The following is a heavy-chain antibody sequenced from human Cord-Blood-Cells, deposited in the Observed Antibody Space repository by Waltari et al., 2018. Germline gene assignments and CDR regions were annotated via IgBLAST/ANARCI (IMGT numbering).Heavy chain of an antibody. V-gene: IGHV4-4*02. CDR1: GGSLSSRKW. J-gene: IGHJ4*02. CDR3: ARWPPPPFRTREA. Sequence: QVQLQESGPGLVKPSGTLSLTCAVSGGSLSSRKWLRWVRQPPGKGLEWIGEIYHSGSTNYNPSLKSRVTISVDKSKNQFSLKLSSVTAADTAVYYCARWPPPPFRTREAWGQGTLVTVSS. CDR2: IYHSGST.